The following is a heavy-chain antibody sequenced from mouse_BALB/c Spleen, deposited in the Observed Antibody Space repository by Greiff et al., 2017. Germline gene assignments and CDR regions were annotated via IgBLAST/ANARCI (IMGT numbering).Heavy chain of an antibody. D-gene: IGHD2-3*01. V-gene: IGHV7-3*02. CDR1: GFTFTDYY. CDR2: IRNKANGYTT. Sequence: EVQVVESGGGLVQPGGSLRLSCATSGFTFTDYYMSWVRQPPGKALEWLGFIRNKANGYTTEYSASVKGRFTISRDNSQSILYLQMNTLRAEDSATYYCARDGYSYFDYWGQGTTLTVSS. CDR3: ARDGYSYFDY. J-gene: IGHJ2*01.